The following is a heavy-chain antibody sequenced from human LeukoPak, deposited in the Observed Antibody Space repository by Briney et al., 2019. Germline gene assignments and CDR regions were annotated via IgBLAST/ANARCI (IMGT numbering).Heavy chain of an antibody. J-gene: IGHJ1*01. Sequence: GASVKVSCKAPGYTSTSYGISWVRQAPGQGLEWMGWISAYNGNTNYAQKLQGRVTMTTDTSTSTAYMELRSLRSDDTAVYYCARGHGGSGYYRMRDEYFQHWGQGTLVTVSS. CDR3: ARGHGGSGYYRMRDEYFQH. V-gene: IGHV1-18*01. CDR1: GYTSTSYG. D-gene: IGHD3-22*01. CDR2: ISAYNGNT.